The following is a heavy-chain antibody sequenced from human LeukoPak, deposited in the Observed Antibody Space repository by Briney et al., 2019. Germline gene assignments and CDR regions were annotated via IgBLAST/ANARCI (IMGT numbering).Heavy chain of an antibody. CDR2: IYYSGGT. CDR3: ARVGCSSTSCYYYFDY. CDR1: GGSISSYY. J-gene: IGHJ4*02. V-gene: IGHV4-59*01. D-gene: IGHD2-2*01. Sequence: KPSETLSLTCTVSGGSISSYYWSWIRQPPGKGLEWIGYIYYSGGTNYNPSLKSRVTISVDTSKNQFSLKLSSVTAADTAVYYCARVGCSSTSCYYYFDYWGQGTLVTVSS.